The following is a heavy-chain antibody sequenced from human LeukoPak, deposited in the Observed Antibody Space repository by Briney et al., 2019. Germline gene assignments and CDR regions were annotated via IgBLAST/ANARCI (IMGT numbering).Heavy chain of an antibody. V-gene: IGHV3-9*01. J-gene: IGHJ6*02. CDR3: AKEYYYDSSGPLDV. D-gene: IGHD3-22*01. Sequence: GRSLRLSCAASGFTFDDYAMHWVRHAPGKGLEWVSGISWNSGSIGYADSVKGRFTISRDNAKNSLYLQMNSLRAEDTALYYCAKEYYYDSSGPLDVWGQGTTVTVSS. CDR2: ISWNSGSI. CDR1: GFTFDDYA.